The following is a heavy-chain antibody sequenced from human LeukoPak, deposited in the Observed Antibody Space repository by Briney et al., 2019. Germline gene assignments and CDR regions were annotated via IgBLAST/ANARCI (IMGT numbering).Heavy chain of an antibody. D-gene: IGHD5-24*01. CDR3: GRDFDGPEPDGYFDY. CDR1: GYNFTSYY. CDR2: INPSGGST. V-gene: IGHV1-46*01. Sequence: ASMKVSCKASGYNFTSYYMHWVRQAPGQGLEWKGIINPSGGSTSYAQKFQGRVTMTRDTSTSTVYMELSSLRSEDTAVYYCGRDFDGPEPDGYFDYWGQGTLVTVSS. J-gene: IGHJ4*02.